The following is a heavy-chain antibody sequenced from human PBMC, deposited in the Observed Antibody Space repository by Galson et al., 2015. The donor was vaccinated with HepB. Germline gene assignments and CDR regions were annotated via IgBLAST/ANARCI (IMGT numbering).Heavy chain of an antibody. CDR1: GFTFSNYG. D-gene: IGHD3-16*01. CDR3: ARGRYSNTDYVGADFDY. Sequence: SLRLSCAASGFTFSNYGMPWVRQAPGKGLEWVAVIWYDGSNKYYADSVKGRFTISRDNSKNTLYLQMNSLRAEDTAVYYCARGRYSNTDYVGADFDYWGQGTLVTVSS. CDR2: IWYDGSNK. J-gene: IGHJ4*02. V-gene: IGHV3-33*08.